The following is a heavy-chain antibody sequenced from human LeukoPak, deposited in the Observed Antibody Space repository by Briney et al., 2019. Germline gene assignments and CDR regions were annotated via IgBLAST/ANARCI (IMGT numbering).Heavy chain of an antibody. CDR3: ARAPAHCTYAFDY. Sequence: SETLSLTCSVSCFSFATTAITYHWGWIRQPPGKGLEWIGTVSSTGSPFYTPSLRGRISISLDTSTNQISLQLTSVTATDTATSFRARAPAHCTYAFDYWGQGSLATVSS. D-gene: IGHD2-8*01. CDR2: VSSTGSP. J-gene: IGHJ4*02. V-gene: IGHV4-39*01. CDR1: CFSFATTAITYH.